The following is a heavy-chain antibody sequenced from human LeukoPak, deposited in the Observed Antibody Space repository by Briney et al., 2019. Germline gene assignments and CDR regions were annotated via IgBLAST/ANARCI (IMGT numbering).Heavy chain of an antibody. CDR1: GYTFTSYY. CDR3: AREYYDSSGYSSDAFDI. V-gene: IGHV1-46*01. D-gene: IGHD3-22*01. CDR2: INPSGGST. J-gene: IGHJ3*02. Sequence: ASVKVSCKVSGYTFTSYYMHWVRQAPGQGLEWMGTINPSGGSTSYAQKFQGRVTMTRDTSTSTVYMELSSLRSEDTAVYYCAREYYDSSGYSSDAFDIWGQGTMVTVSS.